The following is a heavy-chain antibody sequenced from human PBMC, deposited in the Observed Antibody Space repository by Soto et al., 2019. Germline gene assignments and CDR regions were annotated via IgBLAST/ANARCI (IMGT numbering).Heavy chain of an antibody. CDR2: VSGSLGSA. V-gene: IGHV3-23*01. CDR3: AKDSRLPGFGLLMHAFDL. D-gene: IGHD3-3*01. J-gene: IGHJ3*01. CDR1: GFTLNDYA. Sequence: EIQLLESGGELAQPGGSLRLSCAVSGFTLNDYAMSWVRQAPGKGLEWVSTVSGSLGSAYYAASVEGCFTISGDYSNNTLYLQMNSLRVGDTATYYCAKDSRLPGFGLLMHAFDLWGHGTMVTVSS.